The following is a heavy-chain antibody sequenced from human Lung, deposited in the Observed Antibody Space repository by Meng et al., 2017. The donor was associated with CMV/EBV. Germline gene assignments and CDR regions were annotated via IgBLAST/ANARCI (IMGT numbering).Heavy chain of an antibody. D-gene: IGHD3-3*01. V-gene: IGHV3-48*03. CDR2: INSGGTTK. J-gene: IGHJ3*02. CDR3: AREYYDFWSGNSREAFDI. CDR1: GFTLSSYE. Sequence: GESLKITCVASGFTLSSYEMNWVRQAPGKGLEWLSYINSGGTTKKYADSVKGRFTISRDNAKNSLNLQMSSLRAEDTAVYYCAREYYDFWSGNSREAFDIXGQGXTVTVSS.